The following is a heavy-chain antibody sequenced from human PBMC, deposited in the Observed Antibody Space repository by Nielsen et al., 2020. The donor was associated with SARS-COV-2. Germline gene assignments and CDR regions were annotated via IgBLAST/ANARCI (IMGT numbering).Heavy chain of an antibody. J-gene: IGHJ4*02. V-gene: IGHV3-23*01. CDR1: GFTFSSYA. Sequence: GESLKISCAASGFTFSSYAMSWVRQAPGKGLEWVSAISGSGGSTYYADSVKGRFTISRDNSKNTLYLQMNSLRAEDTAVYYCARPNGYSYGDYGYWGQGILVTVSS. D-gene: IGHD5-18*01. CDR2: ISGSGGST. CDR3: ARPNGYSYGDYGY.